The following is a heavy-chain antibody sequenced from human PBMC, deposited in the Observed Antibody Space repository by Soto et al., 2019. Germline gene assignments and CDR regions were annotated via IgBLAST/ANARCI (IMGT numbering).Heavy chain of an antibody. J-gene: IGHJ4*02. V-gene: IGHV4-30-4*01. D-gene: IGHD6-13*01. CDR1: GGSISSGNYY. Sequence: SETLSLTCTVSGGSISSGNYYWTWIRQPPGKGLEWIGYIIYSGSTNYNPSLESRVTISVDTSKNQFSLKLSSVTAADTAVYYCARGARLPRYLIIAAAGTCFDYWGQGTLVTVSS. CDR3: ARGARLPRYLIIAAAGTCFDY. CDR2: IIYSGST.